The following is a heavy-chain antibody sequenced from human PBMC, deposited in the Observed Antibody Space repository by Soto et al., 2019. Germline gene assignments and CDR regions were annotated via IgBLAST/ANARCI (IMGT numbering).Heavy chain of an antibody. D-gene: IGHD3-10*01. V-gene: IGHV1-69*13. CDR1: GGTFSSYR. J-gene: IGHJ4*02. CDR2: IVPIYRTA. CDR3: AKDLVLLWFGELRN. Sequence: SVKVSCKASGGTFSSYRINWVRQAPGQGLEWVGGIVPIYRTADYAQKFQGRVSITADESARTSYMELRSLKSQDTAVYYCAKDLVLLWFGELRNWGQGTLVTVSS.